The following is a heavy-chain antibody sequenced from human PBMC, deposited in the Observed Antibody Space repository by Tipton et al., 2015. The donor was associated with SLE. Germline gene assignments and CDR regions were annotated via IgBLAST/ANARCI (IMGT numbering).Heavy chain of an antibody. J-gene: IGHJ4*02. D-gene: IGHD6-19*01. CDR3: ARDERLSSGWYFDY. CDR1: GISISTHY. Sequence: TLSLTCKVSGISISTHYWSWIRQPAGKGLEWIGRIYTSGSTNYNPSLKSRVTISVDTSKNQFSLKLSSVTAADTAVYYCARDERLSSGWYFDYWGQGTLVTVSS. CDR2: IYTSGST. V-gene: IGHV4-4*07.